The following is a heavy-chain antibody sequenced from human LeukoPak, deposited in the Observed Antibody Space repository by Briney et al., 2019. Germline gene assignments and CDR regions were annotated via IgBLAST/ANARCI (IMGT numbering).Heavy chain of an antibody. CDR3: AREKGIAARPGDY. D-gene: IGHD6-6*01. Sequence: GGSLRLSCAASGFTFSSYAMSWVRQAPGKGLEWVSSISSSSSYIYYADSVKGRFTISRDNAKNSLYLQMNSLRAEDTAVYYCAREKGIAARPGDYWGQGTLVTVSS. CDR2: ISSSSSYI. CDR1: GFTFSSYA. V-gene: IGHV3-21*01. J-gene: IGHJ4*02.